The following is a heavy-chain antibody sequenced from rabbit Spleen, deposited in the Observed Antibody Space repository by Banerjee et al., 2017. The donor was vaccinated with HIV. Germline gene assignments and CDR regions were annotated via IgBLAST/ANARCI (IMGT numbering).Heavy chain of an antibody. CDR1: GFDFSNYG. CDR3: ARAIVPWLGLTRLDL. J-gene: IGHJ3*01. D-gene: IGHD4-1*01. V-gene: IGHV1S47*01. CDR2: IEPIFGNT. Sequence: QEQLKETGGGLVQPGGSLTLSCKASGFDFSNYGVSWVRQAPGKGLEWIGYIEPIFGNTYYANWVNGRFTISSHNAQSTVDLKMTSLTAADTATYFCARAIVPWLGLTRLDLWGPGTLVTVS.